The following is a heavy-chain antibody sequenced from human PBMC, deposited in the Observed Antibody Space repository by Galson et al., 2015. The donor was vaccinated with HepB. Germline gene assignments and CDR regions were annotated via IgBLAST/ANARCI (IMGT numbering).Heavy chain of an antibody. CDR1: GYTFTGYY. V-gene: IGHV1-2*02. Sequence: SCKASGYTFTGYYMHWVRQAPGQGLEWMGWINPNSGGTNYAQKFQGRVTMTRDTSISTAYMELSRLRSDDTAVYYCARERRRTTSLGPGYWGQGTLVTVSS. D-gene: IGHD4-11*01. J-gene: IGHJ4*02. CDR2: INPNSGGT. CDR3: ARERRRTTSLGPGY.